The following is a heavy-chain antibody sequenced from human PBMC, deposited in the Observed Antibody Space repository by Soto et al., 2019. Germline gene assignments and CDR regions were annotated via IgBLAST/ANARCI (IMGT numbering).Heavy chain of an antibody. J-gene: IGHJ4*02. V-gene: IGHV3-30-3*01. CDR3: AREEVAATPTFDY. D-gene: IGHD2-15*01. Sequence: QVQLVESGGGVVQPGRSLRLSCAASGFTFSSYAMHWVRQAPGKGLEWVAVISYDGSNKYYADSVKGRFTISRDNSKNMLDLQMNSLRAEDTAVYYCAREEVAATPTFDYWGQGTLVTVSS. CDR1: GFTFSSYA. CDR2: ISYDGSNK.